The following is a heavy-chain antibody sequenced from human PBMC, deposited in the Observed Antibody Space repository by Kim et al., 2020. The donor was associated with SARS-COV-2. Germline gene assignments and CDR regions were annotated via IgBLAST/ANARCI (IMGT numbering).Heavy chain of an antibody. D-gene: IGHD3-10*01. CDR3: AVGPMVQGDAFDI. V-gene: IGHV1-69*01. J-gene: IGHJ3*02. Sequence: AQKFQGRVTITADESTSTAYMELSSLRSEDTAVYYCAVGPMVQGDAFDIWGQGTMVTVSS.